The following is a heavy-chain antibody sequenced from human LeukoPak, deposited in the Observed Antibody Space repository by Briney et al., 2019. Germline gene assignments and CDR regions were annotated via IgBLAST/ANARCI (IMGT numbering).Heavy chain of an antibody. CDR2: INHSGST. V-gene: IGHV4-34*01. Sequence: PSETLSLTCAVYGGSFSGYYWSWIRQPPGKGLEWIGEINHSGSTNYNPSLKSRVTISVDTSKNQFSLKLSSVTAADTAVYHCARVVAARRRFDYWGQGTLVTVSS. D-gene: IGHD6-6*01. CDR3: ARVVAARRRFDY. CDR1: GGSFSGYY. J-gene: IGHJ4*02.